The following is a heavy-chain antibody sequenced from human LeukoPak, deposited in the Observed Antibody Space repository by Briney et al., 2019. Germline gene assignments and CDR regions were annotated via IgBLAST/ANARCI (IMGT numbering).Heavy chain of an antibody. CDR2: IHGGGGSA. CDR1: GFTFSINA. J-gene: IGHJ4*02. D-gene: IGHD3-10*01. Sequence: GGSLRLSCAASGFTFSINAMSWVRQAPGKGLEWVSMIHGGGGSAYYADSVKGRFTISRDDSKNTLFLQMNSLRAEDTAVYYCARLRGTTMTAYSFDCWGQAPLVTVSS. CDR3: ARLRGTTMTAYSFDC. V-gene: IGHV3-23*01.